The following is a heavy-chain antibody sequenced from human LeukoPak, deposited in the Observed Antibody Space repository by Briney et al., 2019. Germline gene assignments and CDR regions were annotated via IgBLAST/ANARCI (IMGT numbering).Heavy chain of an antibody. CDR3: AAYGDYHY. CDR1: GFTFSSYS. D-gene: IGHD4-17*01. Sequence: GGSLRLSCAASGFTFSSYSMNWVRQAPGKGLEWVSYIIISSSTISYADSVKGRFTISRDNAKNSLFLQMNSLRAEDTAVYYCAAYGDYHYWGRGTLVTVSS. J-gene: IGHJ4*02. CDR2: IIISSSTI. V-gene: IGHV3-48*01.